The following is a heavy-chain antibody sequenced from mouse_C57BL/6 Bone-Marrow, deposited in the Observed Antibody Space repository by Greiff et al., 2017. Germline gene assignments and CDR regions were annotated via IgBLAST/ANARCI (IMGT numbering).Heavy chain of an antibody. V-gene: IGHV1-4*01. CDR2: INPSSGYT. Sequence: VQLQQSGAELARPGASVKMSCKASGYTFTSYTMHWVKQRPGQGLEWIGYINPSSGYTKYNQKFKDKATLTADKSSSTAYMQLSSLTSEDSAVYCCTRGRLGRGWFAYWGQGTLVTVSA. CDR1: GYTFTSYT. CDR3: TRGRLGRGWFAY. J-gene: IGHJ3*01. D-gene: IGHD4-1*01.